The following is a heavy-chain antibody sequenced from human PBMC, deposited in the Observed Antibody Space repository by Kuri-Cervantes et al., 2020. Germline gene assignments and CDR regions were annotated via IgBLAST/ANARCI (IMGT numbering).Heavy chain of an antibody. Sequence: LSLTCAASGFTFSSYAMHWVRQAPGKGLEWVAVISYDGSNKYYADSVKGRFTISRDNSKNTLYLQMNSLRAEDTAVYYCATVLLYSYGPLGYWGQGTLVTVSS. D-gene: IGHD5-18*01. J-gene: IGHJ4*02. V-gene: IGHV3-30-3*01. CDR3: ATVLLYSYGPLGY. CDR1: GFTFSSYA. CDR2: ISYDGSNK.